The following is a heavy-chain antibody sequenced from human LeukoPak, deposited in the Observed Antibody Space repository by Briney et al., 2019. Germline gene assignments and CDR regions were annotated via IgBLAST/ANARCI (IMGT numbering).Heavy chain of an antibody. Sequence: ASVKVSCKASGYTFTGYYMHWVRQAPGQGLEWMGWINPNSGGTNYAQKFQGRVTMTRDTSISTAYMELGRLRSDDTAVYYCARVRYYYGSGSYYNYWGQGTLVTVPS. CDR1: GYTFTGYY. J-gene: IGHJ4*02. D-gene: IGHD3-10*01. CDR3: ARVRYYYGSGSYYNY. V-gene: IGHV1-2*02. CDR2: INPNSGGT.